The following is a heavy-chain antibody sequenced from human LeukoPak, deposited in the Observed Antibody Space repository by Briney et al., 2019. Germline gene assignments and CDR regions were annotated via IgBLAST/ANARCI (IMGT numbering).Heavy chain of an antibody. V-gene: IGHV3-7*01. CDR1: GFTFSSYW. CDR2: IKQDGSEK. J-gene: IGHJ4*02. Sequence: GSLRLSCAASGFTFSSYWMSWVRQAPGKGLEWVANIKQDGSEKYYVDSVKGRFTISRDNAKNSLYLQMNSLRAEDTAVYYCARDPTYGSGSYSRDYWGQGTLVTVSS. D-gene: IGHD3-10*01. CDR3: ARDPTYGSGSYSRDY.